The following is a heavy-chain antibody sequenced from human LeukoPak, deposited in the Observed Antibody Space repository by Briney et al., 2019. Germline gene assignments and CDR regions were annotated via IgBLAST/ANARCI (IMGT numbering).Heavy chain of an antibody. Sequence: AGGSLRLSCAASGFTFSRYSMNWVRQAPGKGLEWVSSISSSSSYIYYADSVKGRFTISRDNSKNTLYLQMNSLRAEDTAVYYCAKVPSSSWYWFDPWGQGTLVTVSS. CDR3: AKVPSSSWYWFDP. CDR1: GFTFSRYS. CDR2: ISSSSSYI. D-gene: IGHD6-13*01. J-gene: IGHJ5*02. V-gene: IGHV3-21*04.